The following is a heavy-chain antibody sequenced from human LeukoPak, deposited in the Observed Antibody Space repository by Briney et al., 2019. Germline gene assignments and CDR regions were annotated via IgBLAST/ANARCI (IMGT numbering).Heavy chain of an antibody. V-gene: IGHV4-34*01. Sequence: SETLSLTCAVYGGSFSGYYWSWIRQPPGKGLEWIGEINHSGSTNYNPSLNSRVTISVSTSKNQFSLKLRSVTAADTAVYYCARGPLLVVPAANLNWFDPWGQGTLVTVSS. J-gene: IGHJ5*02. CDR3: ARGPLLVVPAANLNWFDP. CDR1: GGSFSGYY. D-gene: IGHD2-2*01. CDR2: INHSGST.